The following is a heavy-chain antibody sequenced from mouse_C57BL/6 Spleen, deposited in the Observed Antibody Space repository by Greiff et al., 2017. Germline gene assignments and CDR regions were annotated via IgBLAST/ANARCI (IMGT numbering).Heavy chain of an antibody. CDR1: GYTFTDYE. D-gene: IGHD1-1*01. CDR2: IDPATGGT. CDR3: TSWITTVVAPAMDY. Sequence: QVQLQQSGAELVRPGASVTLSCKASGYTFTDYEMHWVKQTPVHGLEWIGAIDPATGGTAYNQKFKGKAILTADKSSSTAYMELRSLTSEDSAVYYCTSWITTVVAPAMDYWGQGTSVTVSS. V-gene: IGHV1-15*01. J-gene: IGHJ4*01.